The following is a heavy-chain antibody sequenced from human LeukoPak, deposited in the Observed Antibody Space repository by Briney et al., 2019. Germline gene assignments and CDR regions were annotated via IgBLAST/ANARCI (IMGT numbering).Heavy chain of an antibody. CDR2: IKQDGSEK. D-gene: IGHD6-13*01. Sequence: PGGSLRLSCAASGFTFSSYWMSWVRQAPGKGLEWVANIKQDGSEKYYVDSVKGRFTISRDNAKNSLYLQMNSLRAEDTAVYYCAREFWGEAAAGTGFYYYGMDVWGQGTTVTVSS. CDR3: AREFWGEAAAGTGFYYYGMDV. V-gene: IGHV3-7*01. J-gene: IGHJ6*02. CDR1: GFTFSSYW.